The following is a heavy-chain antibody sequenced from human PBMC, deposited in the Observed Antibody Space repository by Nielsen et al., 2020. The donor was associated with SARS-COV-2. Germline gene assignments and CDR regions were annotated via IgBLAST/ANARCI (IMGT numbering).Heavy chain of an antibody. Sequence: GGSLRLSCAASGFTFSSYEMNWVRQAPGKGLEWVSYISRSGSTIYYADSVKGRFTISRDNAKNSLYLQMNSLRAEDTAVYYCARDSEPHRSGSGPFDYWGQGTLVTVSS. CDR3: ARDSEPHRSGSGPFDY. V-gene: IGHV3-48*03. D-gene: IGHD3-10*01. CDR1: GFTFSSYE. J-gene: IGHJ4*02. CDR2: ISRSGSTI.